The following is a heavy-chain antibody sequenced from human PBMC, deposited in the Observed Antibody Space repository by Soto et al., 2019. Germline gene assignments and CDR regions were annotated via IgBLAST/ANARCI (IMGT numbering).Heavy chain of an antibody. CDR2: ISYDGSNK. Sequence: QVQLVESGGGVVQPGRSLRLSCAASGFTFSSYAMHWVRQAPGKGLEWVAVISYDGSNKYYADSVKGRFTISRDNSKNTLHLQMNSLRAEDTAVYYCARVLGATGTFDYWGQGTLVTVSS. J-gene: IGHJ4*02. CDR3: ARVLGATGTFDY. D-gene: IGHD1-26*01. CDR1: GFTFSSYA. V-gene: IGHV3-30-3*01.